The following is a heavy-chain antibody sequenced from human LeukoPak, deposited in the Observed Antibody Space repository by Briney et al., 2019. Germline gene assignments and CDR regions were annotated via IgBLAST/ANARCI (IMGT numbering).Heavy chain of an antibody. CDR1: GGSISSYY. CDR3: ARTSKGDYYDSSGYSPYYYYGMDV. CDR2: IYYSGST. V-gene: IGHV4-59*08. Sequence: SETLSLTCTVSGGSISSYYWSWIRQPPGKGLEWIGYIYYSGSTNYNPSLKSRVTISVDTSKNQFSLKLSSVTAADTAVYYCARTSKGDYYDSSGYSPYYYYGMDVWGQGTTVTVSS. D-gene: IGHD3-22*01. J-gene: IGHJ6*02.